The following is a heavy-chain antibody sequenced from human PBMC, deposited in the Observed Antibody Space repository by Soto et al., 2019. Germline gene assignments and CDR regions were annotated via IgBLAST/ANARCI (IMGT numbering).Heavy chain of an antibody. CDR1: GFTFSSYA. CDR3: AKAPPRYCSSTSCSIRKL. D-gene: IGHD2-2*01. CDR2: ISGSGGST. J-gene: IGHJ4*02. V-gene: IGHV3-23*01. Sequence: PGGSLRLSCAASGFTFSSYAMSWVRQAPGKGLEWVSAISGSGGSTYYADSVKGRFTISRDNSKNTLYLQMNSLRAEDTAVYYCAKAPPRYCSSTSCSIRKLWGQGTLVTVSS.